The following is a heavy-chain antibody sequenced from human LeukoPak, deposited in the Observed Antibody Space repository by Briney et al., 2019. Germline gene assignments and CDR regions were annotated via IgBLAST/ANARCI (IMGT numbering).Heavy chain of an antibody. Sequence: GRSLRLSCEVSGFTFSSNAMHWVRQAPGKGLEWVAVISYDGSNKNFADSVKGRFTVSRDNSKHTLYLHMNSPRSDDTAMYYCATGGKFDFWSGYHIDNWGQGTLVTVSS. V-gene: IGHV3-30*04. CDR1: GFTFSSNA. J-gene: IGHJ4*02. D-gene: IGHD3-3*01. CDR3: ATGGKFDFWSGYHIDN. CDR2: ISYDGSNK.